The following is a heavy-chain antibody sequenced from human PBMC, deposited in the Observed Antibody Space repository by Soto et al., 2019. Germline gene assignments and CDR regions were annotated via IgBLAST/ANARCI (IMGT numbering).Heavy chain of an antibody. V-gene: IGHV1-46*03. J-gene: IGHJ4*02. Sequence: GASXKVSCKASGYTFTSYYLHWVRQAPGQGLQWMGVINPSGGDASYPENFQGRVTMTRDTSTSTVFLELSSLRSEDTAVYYCARRGALWGSSRFFVYWGQGPLVTVSS. CDR2: INPSGGDA. CDR3: ARRGALWGSSRFFVY. CDR1: GYTFTSYY. D-gene: IGHD3-16*02.